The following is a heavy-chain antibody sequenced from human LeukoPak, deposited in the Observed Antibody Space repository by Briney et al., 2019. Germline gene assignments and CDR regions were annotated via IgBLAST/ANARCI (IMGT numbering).Heavy chain of an antibody. CDR3: ARGARTPSGYGSHTAGRANWFDP. CDR1: GGSFSCYH. Sequence: SETLSLTWAGFGGSFSCYHWSWIRQPPGKGLEWIGEINHSGSTNYNPSLKSRVTISVDTSKNQFSLKLSSVTAADPAVYYCARGARTPSGYGSHTAGRANWFDPWGQGTLVTVSS. J-gene: IGHJ5*02. D-gene: IGHD5-12*01. CDR2: INHSGST. V-gene: IGHV4-34*01.